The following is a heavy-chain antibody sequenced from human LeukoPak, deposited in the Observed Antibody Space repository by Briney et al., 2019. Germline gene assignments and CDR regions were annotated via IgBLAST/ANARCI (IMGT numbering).Heavy chain of an antibody. CDR2: ISGSGGST. Sequence: GGSLRLSCAASGFTFSSYAMSWVRQAPGKGLEWVSAISGSGGSTYYADSVKGRFTISRDNSKNTLYLQMNSLRAEDTAVYYCAKMLLERRRGNWFDPWGQGTLVTVSS. V-gene: IGHV3-23*01. D-gene: IGHD1-1*01. CDR3: AKMLLERRRGNWFDP. J-gene: IGHJ5*02. CDR1: GFTFSSYA.